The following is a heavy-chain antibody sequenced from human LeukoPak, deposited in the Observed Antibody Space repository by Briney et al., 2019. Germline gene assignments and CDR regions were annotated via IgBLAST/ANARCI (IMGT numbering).Heavy chain of an antibody. V-gene: IGHV1-2*02. J-gene: IGHJ1*01. Sequence: ASVKVSCKASGDTFTGYYMHWVRQAPGQGLEWMGWINPNSGGTNYAQKFQGRVTMTRDTSISTAYMELSRLRSDDTAVYYCARVGSSSWSAEYFQHWGQGTLVTVSS. CDR2: INPNSGGT. CDR1: GDTFTGYY. D-gene: IGHD6-13*01. CDR3: ARVGSSSWSAEYFQH.